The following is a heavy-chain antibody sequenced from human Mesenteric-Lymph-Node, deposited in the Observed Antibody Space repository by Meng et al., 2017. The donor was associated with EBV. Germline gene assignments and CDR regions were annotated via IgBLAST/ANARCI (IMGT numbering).Heavy chain of an antibody. CDR3: SRDSIYDGLDY. Sequence: QVQLVQSGAEVKKXXASVKVSCKASGYTFTNYDINWVRQAAGQGLEWMGWMNTDSGNTGSAEKFQGRVTMTTNTSTSTVYMELSSLTSDDTAVYFCSRDSIYDGLDYWGQGTLVTVSS. CDR1: GYTFTNYD. J-gene: IGHJ4*02. CDR2: MNTDSGNT. D-gene: IGHD3-3*01. V-gene: IGHV1-8*01.